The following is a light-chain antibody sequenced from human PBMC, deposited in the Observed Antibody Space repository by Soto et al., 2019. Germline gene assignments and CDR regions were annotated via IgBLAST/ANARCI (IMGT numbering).Light chain of an antibody. CDR2: GAS. CDR1: ESVSSN. V-gene: IGKV3-15*01. J-gene: IGKJ5*01. Sequence: EVVMRQSPATLSVSPGERATLSFRASESVSSNLAWYQQRPGQAPRLVIYGASTRATGIPARFSGGGSGTEFTLTISSLQSEDFAVYYCQQYNSWPPITFGQGTRLEI. CDR3: QQYNSWPPIT.